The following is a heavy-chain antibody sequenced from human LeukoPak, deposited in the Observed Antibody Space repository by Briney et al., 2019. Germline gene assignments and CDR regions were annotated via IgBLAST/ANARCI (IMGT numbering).Heavy chain of an antibody. CDR2: ISGSGGST. V-gene: IGHV3-23*01. J-gene: IGHJ6*03. Sequence: QPGGSLRLSCAASGFTFSSYGMSWVRQAPGKGLEWVSAISGSGGSTYYADSVRGRFTISRDNSKNTLYLQMNSLRAEDTAVYYCAKSADYGDYVHYYYYYMDVWGKGTTVTISS. CDR3: AKSADYGDYVHYYYYYMDV. D-gene: IGHD4-17*01. CDR1: GFTFSSYG.